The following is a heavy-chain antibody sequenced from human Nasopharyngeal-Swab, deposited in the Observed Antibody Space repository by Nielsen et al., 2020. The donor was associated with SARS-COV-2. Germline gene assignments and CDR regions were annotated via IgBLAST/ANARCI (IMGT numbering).Heavy chain of an antibody. Sequence: QVSCKGSGYSFTAYWIGWVRQMPGKGLKWMGIIYPGDSDTRYSPSFQGQVTISADKSISTAYLQWSSLKASDTAIYYCARHLFPRGDYYGMDVWGQGTTVTVSS. V-gene: IGHV5-51*01. CDR2: IYPGDSDT. D-gene: IGHD2-15*01. CDR1: GYSFTAYW. CDR3: ARHLFPRGDYYGMDV. J-gene: IGHJ6*02.